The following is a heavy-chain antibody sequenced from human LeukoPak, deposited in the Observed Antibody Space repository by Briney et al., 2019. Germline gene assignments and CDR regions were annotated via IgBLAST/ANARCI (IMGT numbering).Heavy chain of an antibody. CDR3: ARGYGGYSYGYYFDY. V-gene: IGHV3-21*01. D-gene: IGHD5-18*01. J-gene: IGHJ4*02. CDR2: ISSSSSYI. Sequence: GRSLRLSCAASGFTFSSYGMNWVRQAPGKGLEWVSSISSSSSYIYYADSVKGRFTISRDNAKNSLYLQMNSLRAEDTAVYYCARGYGGYSYGYYFDYWGQGTLVTVSS. CDR1: GFTFSSYG.